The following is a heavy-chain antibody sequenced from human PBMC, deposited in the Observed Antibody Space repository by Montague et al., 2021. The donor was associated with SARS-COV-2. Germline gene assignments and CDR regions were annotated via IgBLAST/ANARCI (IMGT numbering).Heavy chain of an antibody. J-gene: IGHJ4*02. V-gene: IGHV6-1*01. CDR3: VRYSGWFYFDF. CDR2: YS. Sequence: YSDYAPSVIGRLTVNPDASKNEFSLELNYVTPEDTAVYYCVRYSGWFYFDFWGQGTLVTVSS. D-gene: IGHD6-19*01.